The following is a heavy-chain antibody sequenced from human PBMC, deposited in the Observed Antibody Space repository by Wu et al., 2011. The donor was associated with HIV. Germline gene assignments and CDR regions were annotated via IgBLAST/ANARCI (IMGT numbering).Heavy chain of an antibody. V-gene: IGHV1-2*02. J-gene: IGHJ4*02. D-gene: IGHD3-10*01. CDR2: XNPNSGDT. CDR3: ATGGRRADYNH. CDR1: DTPSPII. Sequence: SGAEVKKPGASVKVSCKASDTPSPIILCIGCDRPWTRVEWVGWXNPNSGDTNYAQQFQGRVTMTRDTSIRTAYLELTRLRSDDTALYYCATGGRRADYNHWGQGTLVTVSA.